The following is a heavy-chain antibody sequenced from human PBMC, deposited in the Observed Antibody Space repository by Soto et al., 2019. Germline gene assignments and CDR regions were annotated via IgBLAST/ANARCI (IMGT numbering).Heavy chain of an antibody. V-gene: IGHV3-74*01. Sequence: LRLSCAASGFTFSSYWMHWVRQAPGKGLVHVSRIRGDGGYTDHAESVKGRFTISRDNAKNTLYLQMNSLRVEDTAVYYCGRDHYGFNSIDYWGQGTLVTVSS. CDR2: IRGDGGYT. J-gene: IGHJ4*02. D-gene: IGHD4-17*01. CDR1: GFTFSSYW. CDR3: GRDHYGFNSIDY.